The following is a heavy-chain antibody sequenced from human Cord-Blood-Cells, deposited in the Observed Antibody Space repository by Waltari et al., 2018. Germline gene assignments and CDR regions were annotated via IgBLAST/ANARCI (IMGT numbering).Heavy chain of an antibody. Sequence: QVPLVQSGAEVKKPGASVKVSCKVSGYTLTELSMHWVRQAPGKGLEWMGGFDHESGETIYAQKFQGRVTMTEDTSTDTAYMELSSLRSEDTAVYYCATNTPPYDSSGYYFDYWGQGTLVTVSS. V-gene: IGHV1-24*01. CDR1: GYTLTELS. D-gene: IGHD3-22*01. J-gene: IGHJ4*02. CDR3: ATNTPPYDSSGYYFDY. CDR2: FDHESGET.